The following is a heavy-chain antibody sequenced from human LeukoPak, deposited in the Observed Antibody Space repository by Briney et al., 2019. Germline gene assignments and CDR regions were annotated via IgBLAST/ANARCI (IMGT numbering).Heavy chain of an antibody. CDR3: ARSFTSSWYSFDY. CDR1: GFTFSTYA. V-gene: IGHV3-23*01. D-gene: IGHD6-13*01. Sequence: GGSLRLSCAASGFTFSTYAMNWVRQAPGKGLEWVSTIGGTGRTTYYADSVKGRFTISRGNSKNTLYLQMNSLRAEDTAIYYCARSFTSSWYSFDYWGQGTLVTVSS. J-gene: IGHJ4*02. CDR2: IGGTGRTT.